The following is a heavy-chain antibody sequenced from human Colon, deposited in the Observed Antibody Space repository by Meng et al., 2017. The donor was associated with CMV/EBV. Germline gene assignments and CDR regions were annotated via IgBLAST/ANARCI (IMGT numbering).Heavy chain of an antibody. CDR3: AKRTGTTIED. CDR2: ITGSGKT. CDR1: GFNVATNY. J-gene: IGHJ1*01. V-gene: IGHV3-66*02. Sequence: GESLKISCAASGFNVATNYINWVRQAPGKGLEWVSVITGSGKTHYADSVKGRFTISRDNSHNTLYLQMNSLTIGDTGVYYCAKRTGTTIEDWGQGTLVTVSS. D-gene: IGHD1-14*01.